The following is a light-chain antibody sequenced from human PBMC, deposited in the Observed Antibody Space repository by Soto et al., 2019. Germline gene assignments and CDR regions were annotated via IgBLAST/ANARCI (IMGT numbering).Light chain of an antibody. J-gene: IGKJ2*01. CDR1: QSISTW. V-gene: IGKV1-5*03. Sequence: DIQMTQAPSTLSASVGDRVTITCRASQSISTWLAWYQQKPGKAPKLLIYEASNLQSGVPSRFSGSGSGTEFTLTIASLQPDDFATYYCLQYNYNSFTFGQGTKLEIK. CDR3: LQYNYNSFT. CDR2: EAS.